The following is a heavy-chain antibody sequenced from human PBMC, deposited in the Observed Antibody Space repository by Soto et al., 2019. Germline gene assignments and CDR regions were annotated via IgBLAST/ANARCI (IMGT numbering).Heavy chain of an antibody. CDR3: ARHPVVVPAASIWWFDP. D-gene: IGHD2-2*01. CDR2: IYYSGST. V-gene: IGHV4-39*01. J-gene: IGHJ5*02. CDR1: GGSISSSSYY. Sequence: SETLSLTCTVSGGSISSSSYYWGWIRQPPGKGLEWIGSIYYSGSTYYNPSLKSRVTISGDTSKNQFSLKLSSVTAADTAVYYCARHPVVVPAASIWWFDPWGQGTLVTVSS.